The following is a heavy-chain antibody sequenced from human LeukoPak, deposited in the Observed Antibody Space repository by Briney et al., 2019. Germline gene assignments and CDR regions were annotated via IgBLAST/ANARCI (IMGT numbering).Heavy chain of an antibody. CDR2: ISGSGGST. CDR1: GFTFSSYA. Sequence: GGSLRLSCAASGFTFSSYAMSWVRQAPGKGLEWVSAISGSGGSTYYADSVKGRFTISRDNSKNTLYLQMNSLRAEDTAVYYCAWGSSSWDDAFDIWGQGTMVTVSS. D-gene: IGHD6-13*01. J-gene: IGHJ3*02. V-gene: IGHV3-23*01. CDR3: AWGSSSWDDAFDI.